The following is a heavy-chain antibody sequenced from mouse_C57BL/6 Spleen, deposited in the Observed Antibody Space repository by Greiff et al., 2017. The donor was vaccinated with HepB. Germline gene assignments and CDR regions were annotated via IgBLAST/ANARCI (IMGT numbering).Heavy chain of an antibody. D-gene: IGHD4-1*01. Sequence: EVKLVESGGGLVKPGGSLKLSCAASGFTFSSYAMSWVRQTPEKRLEWVATISDGGSYTYYPDNVKGRFTISRDNAKNNLYLQMSHLKSEDTAMYYCARDLGREGNFDYWGQGTTLTVSS. CDR1: GFTFSSYA. J-gene: IGHJ2*01. V-gene: IGHV5-4*01. CDR2: ISDGGSYT. CDR3: ARDLGREGNFDY.